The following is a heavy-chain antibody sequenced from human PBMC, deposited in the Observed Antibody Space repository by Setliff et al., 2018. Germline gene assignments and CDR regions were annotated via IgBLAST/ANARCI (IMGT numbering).Heavy chain of an antibody. Sequence: SETLSLTCTVSNGSISSGNYFWGWVRQPPGKGLEWMGSIFYTGSTYYSPSLKSRVTMSIDTSKNQFSLNLNSVTAADTAVYYCARRIYCSSTSCSLNNWFDPWGQGTLVTVSS. J-gene: IGHJ5*02. CDR3: ARRIYCSSTSCSLNNWFDP. CDR1: NGSISSGNYF. D-gene: IGHD2-2*01. CDR2: IFYTGST. V-gene: IGHV4-39*01.